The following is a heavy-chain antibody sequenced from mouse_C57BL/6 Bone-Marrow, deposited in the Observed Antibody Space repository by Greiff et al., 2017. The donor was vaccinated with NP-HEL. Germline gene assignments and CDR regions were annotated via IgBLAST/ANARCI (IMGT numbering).Heavy chain of an antibody. V-gene: IGHV1-12*01. CDR1: GYTFTSYN. CDR2: IYPGNGDT. CDR3: ARLPRNYGGYAMDY. Sequence: LQQSGAELVRPGASVKMSCKASGYTFTSYNMHWVKQTPRQGLEWIGAIYPGNGDTSYNQKFKGKATLTVDKSSSTAYMQLSSLTSEDSAVYFCARLPRNYGGYAMDYWGQGTSVTVSS. J-gene: IGHJ4*01. D-gene: IGHD1-1*01.